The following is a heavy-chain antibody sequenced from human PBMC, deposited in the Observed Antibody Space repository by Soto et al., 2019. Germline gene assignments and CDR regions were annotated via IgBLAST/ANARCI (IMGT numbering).Heavy chain of an antibody. D-gene: IGHD3-16*01. Sequence: GGPLRLSCAASGFTFRSYAMSWVRQAPGKGLEGVSAISGSGGSTYSADSVKGRFTISRDNSKNTLYLQMNSLRAEDTAVYYCAKGAPGGNFDLWGRGTLVTVSS. CDR3: AKGAPGGNFDL. CDR2: ISGSGGST. V-gene: IGHV3-23*01. J-gene: IGHJ2*01. CDR1: GFTFRSYA.